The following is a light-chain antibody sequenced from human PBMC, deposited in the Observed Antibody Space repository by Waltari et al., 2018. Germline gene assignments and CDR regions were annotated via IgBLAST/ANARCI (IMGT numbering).Light chain of an antibody. Sequence: QSALTQPPSASGSPGQSGTISCTGTSSNVGGYNDVSWYQHHPGKAPKLMIYEVSKRPSGVPDRFSGSKSGNTASLTVSGLQAEDEADYYCSSYAGSNNFPFGGGTKLTVL. V-gene: IGLV2-8*01. J-gene: IGLJ2*01. CDR2: EVS. CDR1: SSNVGGYND. CDR3: SSYAGSNNFP.